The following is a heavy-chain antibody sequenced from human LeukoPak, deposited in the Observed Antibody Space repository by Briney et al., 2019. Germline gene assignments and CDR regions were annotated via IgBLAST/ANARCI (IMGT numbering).Heavy chain of an antibody. V-gene: IGHV1-18*01. CDR2: ISAYNGNT. CDR3: ARDQAFSGSYGKAPFLFDY. D-gene: IGHD1-26*01. J-gene: IGHJ4*02. CDR1: GYTFTSYG. Sequence: GASVKVSCKASGYTFTSYGISWVRRAPGQGLEWMGWISAYNGNTNYAQKLQGRVTMTTDTSTSTAYMELRSLRSDDTAVYYCARDQAFSGSYGKAPFLFDYWGQGTLVTVSS.